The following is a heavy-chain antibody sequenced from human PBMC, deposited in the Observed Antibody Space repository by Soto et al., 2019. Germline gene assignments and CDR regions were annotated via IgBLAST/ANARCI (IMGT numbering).Heavy chain of an antibody. D-gene: IGHD6-13*01. CDR3: ATGDSSSVFDY. CDR2: LDPEDGET. J-gene: IGHJ4*02. Sequence: ASVKVSCKISGYTLTEIAMHWVRQPPGRGLEWMGGLDPEDGETIYAQIFQGRVTMTEDTSTDTAYMELSSLRSEDTAVYYCATGDSSSVFDYWGQGTLVTVSS. V-gene: IGHV1-24*01. CDR1: GYTLTEIA.